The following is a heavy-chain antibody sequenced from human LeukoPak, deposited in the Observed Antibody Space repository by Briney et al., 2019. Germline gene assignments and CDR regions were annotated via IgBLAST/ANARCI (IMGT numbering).Heavy chain of an antibody. CDR2: ISGSGGST. V-gene: IGHV3-23*01. J-gene: IGHJ4*02. Sequence: PGGSLRLSCAASGFTFSSYATSWVRQAPGKGLEWVSAISGSGGSTYYADSVKGRFTISRDNSKNTLYLQMNSLRAEDTAVYYCAKAGGGYCSSTSCERHPFDYWGQGTLVTVSS. D-gene: IGHD2-2*01. CDR3: AKAGGGYCSSTSCERHPFDY. CDR1: GFTFSSYA.